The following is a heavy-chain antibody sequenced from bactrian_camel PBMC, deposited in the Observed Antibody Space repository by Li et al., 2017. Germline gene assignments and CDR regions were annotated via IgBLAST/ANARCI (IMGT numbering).Heavy chain of an antibody. CDR2: VDRDGTA. Sequence: DVQPVESGGGSVQAGGSLRLSCAASGYTPRTYCISWFRQVPGKEREAIAGVDRDGTADYVDSVKGRFTISQDNAKNTVDLQMNSLKPEDSAMYYCAAAGSGGVCPGLKYSYWSQGTQVTVS. J-gene: IGHJ4*01. D-gene: IGHD2*01. CDR3: AAAGSGGVCPGLKYSY. V-gene: IGHV3S10*01. CDR1: GYTPRTYC.